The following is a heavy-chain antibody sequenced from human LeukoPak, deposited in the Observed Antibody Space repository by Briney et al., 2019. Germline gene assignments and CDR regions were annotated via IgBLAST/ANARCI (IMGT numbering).Heavy chain of an antibody. CDR1: DESFSGYY. CDR2: INQSGST. J-gene: IGHJ6*03. Sequence: SETLSLTCGVYDESFSGYYWSWIRQPPGKGLEWIGEINQSGSTNYSPSLKSRVTISVDTSKNQFSLKLSSVTAADTAVYYCARIRVLRFLEWLDYYYYMDVWGKGTTVTVSS. V-gene: IGHV4-34*01. D-gene: IGHD3-3*01. CDR3: ARIRVLRFLEWLDYYYYMDV.